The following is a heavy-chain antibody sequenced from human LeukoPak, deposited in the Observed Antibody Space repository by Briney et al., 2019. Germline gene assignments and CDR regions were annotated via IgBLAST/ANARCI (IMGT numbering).Heavy chain of an antibody. Sequence: QPGGSLRLSCAASGFTFSSYAMSWVRQAPGKGLEWVSAISGSGGSTYYADSVKGRFTISRDNAKNSLYLQMNSLRAEDTAVYYCARVASHAEWELRPDAFDIWGQGTMVTVSS. D-gene: IGHD1-26*01. J-gene: IGHJ3*02. V-gene: IGHV3-23*01. CDR3: ARVASHAEWELRPDAFDI. CDR2: ISGSGGST. CDR1: GFTFSSYA.